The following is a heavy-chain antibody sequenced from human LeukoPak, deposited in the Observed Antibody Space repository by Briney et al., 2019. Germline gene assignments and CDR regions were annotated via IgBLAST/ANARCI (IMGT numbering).Heavy chain of an antibody. CDR2: ISYDGSNK. CDR3: AKDPGEDYEGVFEYYFDY. D-gene: IGHD4-17*01. V-gene: IGHV3-30-3*01. Sequence: GGSLRLSCAASGFTFSSYAMHWVRQAPGRGLEWVAVISYDGSNKYYADSVKGRFTISRDNSENTLYLQMNSLRAEDTAVYYCAKDPGEDYEGVFEYYFDYWGQGTLVTVSS. J-gene: IGHJ4*02. CDR1: GFTFSSYA.